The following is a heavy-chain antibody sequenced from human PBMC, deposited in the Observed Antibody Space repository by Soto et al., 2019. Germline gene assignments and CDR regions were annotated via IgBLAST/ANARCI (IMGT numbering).Heavy chain of an antibody. CDR3: AKESLPKPMVYWYFDL. Sequence: VQLVESGGGVVQPGRSLRLSCAASGFTFSPYGMHWVRQAPGKGLEWVAVISYEGSVQYYADSVRGRFTISRDNSKNTLYLQLSSLRPEDTAVYYCAKESLPKPMVYWYFDLWGRGTLVTVSS. V-gene: IGHV3-30*18. J-gene: IGHJ2*01. CDR2: ISYEGSVQ. D-gene: IGHD3-10*01. CDR1: GFTFSPYG.